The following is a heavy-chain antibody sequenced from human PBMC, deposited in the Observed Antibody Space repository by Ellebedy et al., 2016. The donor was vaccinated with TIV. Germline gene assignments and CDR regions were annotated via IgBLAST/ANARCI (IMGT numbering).Heavy chain of an antibody. J-gene: IGHJ6*02. CDR1: GFTFSNYW. Sequence: GGSLRLSCAASGFTFSNYWMSWVRQAPGKGLEWVANIKQDGSEKYYVDSVKGRFTISRDNAKNSLYLQMNSLRAEDTAVYYCARGTHYYWFGMDVWGQGTTVTVSS. V-gene: IGHV3-7*01. CDR3: ARGTHYYWFGMDV. CDR2: IKQDGSEK.